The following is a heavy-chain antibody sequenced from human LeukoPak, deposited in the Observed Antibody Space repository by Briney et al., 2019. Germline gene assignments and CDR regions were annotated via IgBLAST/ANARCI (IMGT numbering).Heavy chain of an antibody. CDR1: GFTFSSHP. Sequence: PGGSLRLLCAASGFTFSSHPMSGVPQAPGKGREGGSALIGSGGSTYYADSVKGRFTISRDNSKNTLYLQMNSLRAEDTAVYYCAKDGPLEIVSPVYEYFQHWGQGTLVTVSS. V-gene: IGHV3-23*01. D-gene: IGHD5-12*01. CDR2: LIGSGGST. J-gene: IGHJ1*01. CDR3: AKDGPLEIVSPVYEYFQH.